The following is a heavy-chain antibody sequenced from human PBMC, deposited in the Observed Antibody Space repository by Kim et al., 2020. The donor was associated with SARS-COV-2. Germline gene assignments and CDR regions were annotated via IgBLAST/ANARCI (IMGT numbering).Heavy chain of an antibody. CDR3: AREGADPLSGLPHGMDV. J-gene: IGHJ6*02. CDR2: VDYSGPT. V-gene: IGHV4-31*02. D-gene: IGHD3-9*01. CDR1: GGSISDDDLY. Sequence: SETLSLTCTVSGGSISDDDLYWSWIRQSPGMGLEWIGHVDYSGPTFYNRSLRSRASISFDTSKKKLFLILNTVTAADTAMYYCAREGADPLSGLPHGMDVWGQGTTITVSS.